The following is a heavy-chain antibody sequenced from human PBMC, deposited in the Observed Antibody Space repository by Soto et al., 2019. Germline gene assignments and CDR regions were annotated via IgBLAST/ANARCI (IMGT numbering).Heavy chain of an antibody. CDR2: ISSSSSTI. CDR3: ARGGHYYDSSGSNSGAIHFY. Sequence: EVQLVESGGGLVQPGGSLRLSCAASGFTFSSYSMNWVRQAPGKGPEWVSYISSSSSTIYYADSVKGRFTISRDNAKNSLYLQMNSLRDEDTAVYYCARGGHYYDSSGSNSGAIHFYWGQGTLVTVSS. V-gene: IGHV3-48*02. J-gene: IGHJ4*02. CDR1: GFTFSSYS. D-gene: IGHD3-22*01.